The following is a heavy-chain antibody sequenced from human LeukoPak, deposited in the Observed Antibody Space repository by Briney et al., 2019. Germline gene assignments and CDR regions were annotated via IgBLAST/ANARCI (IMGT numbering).Heavy chain of an antibody. Sequence: GASVKVSCKASGYTFTSHGISWVRQAPGQGLEWMGWISAYNDNTNYAQKLQGRVTMTTDTSTSTAYMELRSLRSDDTAVYYCARRWFGELQLDYWGQGTLVTVSS. CDR1: GYTFTSHG. J-gene: IGHJ4*02. D-gene: IGHD3-10*01. CDR3: ARRWFGELQLDY. V-gene: IGHV1-18*01. CDR2: ISAYNDNT.